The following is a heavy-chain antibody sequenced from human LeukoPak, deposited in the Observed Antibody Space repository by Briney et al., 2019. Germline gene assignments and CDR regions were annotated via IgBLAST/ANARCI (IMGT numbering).Heavy chain of an antibody. J-gene: IGHJ5*02. CDR3: ARVFVTTVTKYNWFDP. D-gene: IGHD4-17*01. CDR1: GGSFSGYY. V-gene: IGHV4-34*01. CDR2: INHSGST. Sequence: SVTLSLTCAVYGGSFSGYYWSWIRQPPGKGLEWIGEINHSGSTNYNPSLKSRVTISVDTSKNQFSLKLSSVTAADTAVYYCARVFVTTVTKYNWFDPWGQGTLVTVSS.